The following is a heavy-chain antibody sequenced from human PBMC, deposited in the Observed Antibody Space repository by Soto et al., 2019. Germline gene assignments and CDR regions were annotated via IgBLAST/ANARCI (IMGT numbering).Heavy chain of an antibody. CDR3: ARVNPSYLISYYGMDV. D-gene: IGHD5-18*01. CDR1: GGSISSSNW. J-gene: IGHJ6*02. CDR2: IYHSGST. V-gene: IGHV4-4*02. Sequence: RSLTCAVSGGSISSSNWWSWVRQPPGKGLEWIGEIYHSGSTNYNPSLKSRVTISVDKSKNQFSLKLSSVTAADTAVYYCARVNPSYLISYYGMDVWGQGTTVTVSS.